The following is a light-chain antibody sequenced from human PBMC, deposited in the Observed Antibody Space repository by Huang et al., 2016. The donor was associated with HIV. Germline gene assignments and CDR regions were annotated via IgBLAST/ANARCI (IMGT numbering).Light chain of an antibody. CDR1: QRVCNNY. Sequence: VLTQTPGTLSLSPGERATLACRASQRVCNNYLAWYQQKPGRAPRLLIYGASSRATAISDRFSGSGSGTNFTLTITRLAPEDFVVYYCQQYGSSPYTFGQGTQLEI. J-gene: IGKJ2*01. V-gene: IGKV3-20*01. CDR3: QQYGSSPYT. CDR2: GAS.